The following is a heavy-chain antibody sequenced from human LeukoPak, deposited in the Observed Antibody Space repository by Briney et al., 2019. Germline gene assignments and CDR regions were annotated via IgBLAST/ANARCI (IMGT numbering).Heavy chain of an antibody. CDR3: ARVGDSVGSIAARPYFDN. V-gene: IGHV4-31*11. J-gene: IGHJ4*02. CDR2: IYYSGST. Sequence: PSETLSLTCAVSGGSISSCGYYWSWIRQHPGKGLEWIGYIYYSGSTYYNPSLKSRVTISVDTSKNQFSLKLSSVTAADTAVYYCARVGDSVGSIAARPYFDNWGQGTLVTVFS. CDR1: GGSISSCGYY. D-gene: IGHD6-6*01.